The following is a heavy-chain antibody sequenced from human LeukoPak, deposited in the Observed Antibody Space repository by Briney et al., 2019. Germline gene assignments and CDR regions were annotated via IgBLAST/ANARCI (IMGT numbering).Heavy chain of an antibody. J-gene: IGHJ4*02. V-gene: IGHV3-11*01. D-gene: IGHD3-10*01. CDR2: ISSSGSTI. CDR1: GFTFSDYY. Sequence: GGSLRLSCAASGFTFSDYYMSWLRQAPGKGLEWVSYISSSGSTIYYADSVKGRFTISRDNAKNSLYLQMNSLRAEDTAVYYCARDRRMYYYGSGSYYKRNHLDYWGQGTLVTVSS. CDR3: ARDRRMYYYGSGSYYKRNHLDY.